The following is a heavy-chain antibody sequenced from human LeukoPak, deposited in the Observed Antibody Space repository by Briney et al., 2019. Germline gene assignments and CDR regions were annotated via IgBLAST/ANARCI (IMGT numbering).Heavy chain of an antibody. J-gene: IGHJ4*02. CDR2: IYYRGTT. V-gene: IGHV4-59*12. Sequence: SETLSLTCTVSGDSIDSYYWSWIRQPPGKGLEWIGYIYYRGTTSYNPFLKSRVTISVDTPKNQFSLKLNSVTAADTAVYYCARLPRYGGYDHFDYWGQGILVIVSS. CDR3: ARLPRYGGYDHFDY. CDR1: GDSIDSYY. D-gene: IGHD5-12*01.